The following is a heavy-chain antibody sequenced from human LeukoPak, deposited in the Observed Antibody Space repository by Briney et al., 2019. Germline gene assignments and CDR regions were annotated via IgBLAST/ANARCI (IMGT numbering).Heavy chain of an antibody. CDR3: ARRIRNDYYFDY. D-gene: IGHD1-1*01. CDR1: GGSISSYY. J-gene: IGHJ4*02. V-gene: IGHV4-59*01. Sequence: PSETLSLTCTVSGGSISSYYWSWIRQPPGKGLEWIGYIYYSGSTNYNPSLKSRVTISVDTSKNQFSLKLSSVTAADTAVYYCARRIRNDYYFDYWGRGTLVTVSS. CDR2: IYYSGST.